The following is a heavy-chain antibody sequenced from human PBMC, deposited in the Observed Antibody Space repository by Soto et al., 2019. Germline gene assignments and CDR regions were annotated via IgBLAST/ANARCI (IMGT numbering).Heavy chain of an antibody. Sequence: QVQLQESGPGLVKPSGTLSLTCTFSGGSISTSSWWRWVRQHPGKGLEWVGEINHTGSTNNNPSLKRRVTISVDKSKNQFSLKVTSVTAADTAVYYCARGQSTSLATWGQGTLVTVS. CDR1: GGSISTSSW. CDR3: ARGQSTSLAT. V-gene: IGHV4-4*02. D-gene: IGHD6-13*01. CDR2: INHTGST. J-gene: IGHJ5*02.